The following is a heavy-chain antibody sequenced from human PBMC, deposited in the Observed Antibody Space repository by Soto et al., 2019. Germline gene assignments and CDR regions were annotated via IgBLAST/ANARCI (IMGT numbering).Heavy chain of an antibody. V-gene: IGHV3-66*01. D-gene: IGHD6-19*01. J-gene: IGHJ6*03. CDR3: ARALAVAGIPPYYYYYYYMDV. CDR1: GFTVSSNY. Sequence: PGGSLRLSCAASGFTVSSNYMSWVRQAPGKGLEWVSVIYGGGSTYYADSVKGRFTISRDNSKNTLYLQMNSLRAEDTAVYYCARALAVAGIPPYYYYYYYMDVWGKGTTVTVSS. CDR2: IYGGGST.